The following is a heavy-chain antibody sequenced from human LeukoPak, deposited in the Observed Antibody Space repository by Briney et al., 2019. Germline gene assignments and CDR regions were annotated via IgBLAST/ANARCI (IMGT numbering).Heavy chain of an antibody. J-gene: IGHJ4*02. CDR3: ARDVFIAVAIAYYFDY. Sequence: ASVKVSCKASGGTFSSYAISWVRQAPGRGLEWMGRIIPILGIANYAQKFQGRVTITADKSTSTAYMELSSLRSEDTAVYYCARDVFIAVAIAYYFDYWGQGALVTVSS. CDR2: IIPILGIA. D-gene: IGHD6-19*01. CDR1: GGTFSSYA. V-gene: IGHV1-69*04.